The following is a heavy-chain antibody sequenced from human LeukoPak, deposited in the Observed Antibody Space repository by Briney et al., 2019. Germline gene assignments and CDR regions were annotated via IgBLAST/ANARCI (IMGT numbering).Heavy chain of an antibody. V-gene: IGHV3-23*01. Sequence: GGSLRLSCAASGFTFSTYVMSWVRQGPGKGLEWVSAISGNSGTTNYADSVKGRFTISRDNSKNTLYLQMNSLRVEDTAVYYCAKDSGPFRNLPYYFDYWGQGTPVTVSS. J-gene: IGHJ4*02. CDR1: GFTFSTYV. D-gene: IGHD3-3*02. CDR2: ISGNSGTT. CDR3: AKDSGPFRNLPYYFDY.